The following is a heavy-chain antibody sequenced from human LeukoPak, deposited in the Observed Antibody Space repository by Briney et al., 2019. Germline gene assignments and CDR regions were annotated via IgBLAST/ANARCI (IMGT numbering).Heavy chain of an antibody. CDR2: IYTSGST. Sequence: KASETLSLTCTVPGGSISSYYWSWIRQPAGKGLEWIGRIYTSGSTNYNPSLKSRVTMSVDTSKNQFSLKLSSVTAADTAVYYCARDLSVYYYGSGSYSLPYFDYWGQGTLVTVTS. D-gene: IGHD3-10*01. J-gene: IGHJ4*02. CDR3: ARDLSVYYYGSGSYSLPYFDY. V-gene: IGHV4-4*07. CDR1: GGSISSYY.